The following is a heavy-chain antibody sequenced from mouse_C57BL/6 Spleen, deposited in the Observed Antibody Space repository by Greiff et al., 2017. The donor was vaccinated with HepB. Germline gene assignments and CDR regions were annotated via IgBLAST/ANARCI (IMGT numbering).Heavy chain of an antibody. CDR2: IHPNSGST. V-gene: IGHV1-64*01. CDR1: GYTFTSYW. J-gene: IGHJ4*01. Sequence: VQLQQPGAELVKPGASVKLSCKASGYTFTSYWMHWVKQRPGQGLEWIGMIHPNSGSTNYNEKFKSKATLTVDKSSSTAYMQLSSLTSEDSAVYYCARGNYYGSTYYAMDDWGQGTSVTVSS. D-gene: IGHD1-1*01. CDR3: ARGNYYGSTYYAMDD.